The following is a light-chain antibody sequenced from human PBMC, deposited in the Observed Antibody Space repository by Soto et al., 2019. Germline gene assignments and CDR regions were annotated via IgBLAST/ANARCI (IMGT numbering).Light chain of an antibody. Sequence: EIVLTQSPGTLSLSPGERATLSCRASQSVSSSYLAWYQQKPGQAPRLLIYGASSRATGIPDRFSGSGSGTDYTLNISRLEPEDFAVYYCQQYGSSPRYTFGQGTKLEIK. CDR2: GAS. J-gene: IGKJ2*01. CDR1: QSVSSSY. V-gene: IGKV3-20*01. CDR3: QQYGSSPRYT.